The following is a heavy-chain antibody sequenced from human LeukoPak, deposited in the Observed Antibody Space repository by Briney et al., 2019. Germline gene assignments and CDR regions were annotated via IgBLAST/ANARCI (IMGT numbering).Heavy chain of an antibody. CDR3: ARHGSVSSGASV. D-gene: IGHD3-22*01. CDR2: IFYSGST. J-gene: IGHJ4*02. V-gene: IGHV4-59*08. CDR1: GGSMSSYY. Sequence: SETLSLTCIVSGGSMSSYYWSWIRQPPGKGLEWIGYIFYSGSTNYNPYLKSRVTISVDTSKNQFSLKLSSVTAADTAVYYCARHGSVSSGASVWGQGSLVTVSS.